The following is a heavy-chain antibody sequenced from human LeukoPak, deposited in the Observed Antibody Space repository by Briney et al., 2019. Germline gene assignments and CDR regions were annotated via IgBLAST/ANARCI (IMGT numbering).Heavy chain of an antibody. V-gene: IGHV3-11*01. J-gene: IGHJ6*02. D-gene: IGHD3-22*01. CDR3: ARSIGYYYTMDV. CDR1: GFSFSDYY. Sequence: PGGSLRFSCVACGFSFSDYYMSRIRQAPGRGLEWISYISGSGSDLYYADSVKGRFTISRDNANNSLYLQMNSLRAEDTAVYYCARSIGYYYTMDVWGQGTTVTVSS. CDR2: ISGSGSDL.